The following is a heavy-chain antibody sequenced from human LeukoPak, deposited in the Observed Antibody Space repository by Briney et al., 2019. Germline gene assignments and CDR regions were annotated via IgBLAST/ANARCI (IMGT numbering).Heavy chain of an antibody. J-gene: IGHJ6*02. CDR2: IYYSGST. V-gene: IGHV4-59*01. CDR1: GGSISSYY. D-gene: IGHD6-13*01. CDR3: ARYSSSWPNYYYYGMDV. Sequence: SETLSLTCTVSGGSISSYYWSWIRQPPGKGLEWIGYIYYSGSTNYNPSLKSRVTISVDTSKNQFSLKLSSVTAADTAVYYCARYSSSWPNYYYYGMDVRGQGTTVTVSS.